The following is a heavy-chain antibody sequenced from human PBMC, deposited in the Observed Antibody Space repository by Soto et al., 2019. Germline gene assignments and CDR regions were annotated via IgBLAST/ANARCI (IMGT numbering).Heavy chain of an antibody. CDR1: GSSISPYY. CDR2: IYYSGTT. D-gene: IGHD4-17*01. V-gene: IGHV4-59*01. CDR3: ARVGGYYGDYPNFDY. J-gene: IGHJ4*02. Sequence: KTSETLSLTCIVSGSSISPYYWSWIRQPPGKGLEWVGNIYYSGTTKYNPSLKSRVTMSVDMSKNHCSLKVSFVTAADTAVYFCARVGGYYGDYPNFDYWGQGALVTVSS.